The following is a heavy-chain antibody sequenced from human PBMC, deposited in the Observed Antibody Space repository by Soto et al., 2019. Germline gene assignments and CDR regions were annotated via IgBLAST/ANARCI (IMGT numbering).Heavy chain of an antibody. Sequence: SETLSLTCTVSGGSISSGGYYWSWIRQHPGKGLEWIGYIYYSGSTYYNPSLKSRVTISVDTSKNQFSLKLSSVTAADTAVYYCARGHDYSNWFDPWGQGTLVTVSS. D-gene: IGHD4-4*01. CDR2: IYYSGST. J-gene: IGHJ5*02. CDR1: GGSISSGGYY. CDR3: ARGHDYSNWFDP. V-gene: IGHV4-31*03.